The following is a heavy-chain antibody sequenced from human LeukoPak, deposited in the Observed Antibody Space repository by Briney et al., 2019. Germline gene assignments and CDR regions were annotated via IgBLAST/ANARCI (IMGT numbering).Heavy chain of an antibody. V-gene: IGHV4-59*12. D-gene: IGHD3-9*01. CDR2: IYHSGST. Sequence: PSETLSLTCTVSGGSISSYYWSWIRQPPGKGLEWIGYIYHSGSTKYNPSLKSRVTISVDTSKNQFSLKLSSVTAADTAVYYCARGFHNRVTGYLFAFEYWGQGTLVTVSS. CDR3: ARGFHNRVTGYLFAFEY. J-gene: IGHJ4*02. CDR1: GGSISSYY.